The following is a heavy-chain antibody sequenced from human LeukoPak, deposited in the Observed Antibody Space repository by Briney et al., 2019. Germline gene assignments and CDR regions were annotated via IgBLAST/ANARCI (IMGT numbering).Heavy chain of an antibody. CDR3: ARDPLVAGMARCFFYY. CDR2: MTGSGGNK. V-gene: IGHV3-23*01. J-gene: IGHJ4*02. CDR1: GFTFCDYA. D-gene: IGHD6-19*01. Sequence: PGESLRLSCSASGFTFCDYAMNWVRQTPGKGLEWISPMTGSGGNKYYEASVKGRATISRDNSQNMLLLQLDSLRVDDTAIYFCARDPLVAGMARCFFYYWGQGILVTVSS.